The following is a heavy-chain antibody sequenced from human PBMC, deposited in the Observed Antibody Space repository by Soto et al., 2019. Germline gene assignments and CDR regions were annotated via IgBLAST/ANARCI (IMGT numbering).Heavy chain of an antibody. V-gene: IGHV1-69*01. CDR2: IIPIFGTA. CDR1: GGTFSSYA. D-gene: IGHD6-6*01. CDR3: ARDFTQAQLDYGMDV. Sequence: QVQLVQSGAEVKKPGSSVKVSCKASGGTFSSYAISWVRQAPGQGLEWMGGIIPIFGTANYAQKFQGRVTITADESTSTADMELSSLSSEDTAVYYCARDFTQAQLDYGMDVWGQGTTVTVSS. J-gene: IGHJ6*02.